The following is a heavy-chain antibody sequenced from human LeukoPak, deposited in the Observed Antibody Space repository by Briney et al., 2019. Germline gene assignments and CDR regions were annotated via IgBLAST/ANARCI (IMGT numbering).Heavy chain of an antibody. CDR1: GYSFTSYW. Sequence: GESLQISCKGSGYSFTSYWIGWVRQMPGKGLEWMGIIYPGDSDTRYSPSFQGQVTISADKSISTAYLQWSSLKASDTAMYYCARRVGYCSSTSCRDAFDIWGQGTMVTVSS. CDR2: IYPGDSDT. J-gene: IGHJ3*02. D-gene: IGHD2-2*03. V-gene: IGHV5-51*01. CDR3: ARRVGYCSSTSCRDAFDI.